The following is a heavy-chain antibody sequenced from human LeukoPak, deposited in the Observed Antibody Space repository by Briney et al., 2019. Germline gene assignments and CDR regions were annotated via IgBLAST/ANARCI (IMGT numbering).Heavy chain of an antibody. J-gene: IGHJ5*02. Sequence: GGSLRLSCAASGFTFSSYAMSWLRQAPGKGLEGVSALSGSGGSTYYADSVKGRFTISRDNSKNTLYLQMNSLRAEDTAVYYCAKDWYGDYAGPFDPWGQGTLVTVSS. CDR1: GFTFSSYA. CDR3: AKDWYGDYAGPFDP. V-gene: IGHV3-23*01. CDR2: LSGSGGST. D-gene: IGHD4-17*01.